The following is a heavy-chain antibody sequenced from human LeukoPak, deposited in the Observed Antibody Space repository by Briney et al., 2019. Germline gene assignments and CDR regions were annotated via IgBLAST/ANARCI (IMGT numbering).Heavy chain of an antibody. CDR3: ARVLFYGDHRGFDY. CDR1: GYTFTSYG. J-gene: IGHJ4*02. D-gene: IGHD4-17*01. V-gene: IGHV1-18*01. CDR2: ISAYNGNT. Sequence: ASVKVSCKASGYTFTSYGISWVRQAPGQGLEWMGWISAYNGNTNYAQKPQGRVTMTTDTSTSTAYMELRSLRSGDTAVYYCARVLFYGDHRGFDYWGQGTLSPSPQ.